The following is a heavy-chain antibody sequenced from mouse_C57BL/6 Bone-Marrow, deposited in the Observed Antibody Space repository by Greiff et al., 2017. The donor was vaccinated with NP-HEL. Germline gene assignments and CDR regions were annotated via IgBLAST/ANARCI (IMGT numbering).Heavy chain of an antibody. CDR1: GFTFSDYG. D-gene: IGHD2-4*01. J-gene: IGHJ3*01. V-gene: IGHV5-17*01. CDR2: ISSGSSTI. CDR3: ARMRLRRWFAY. Sequence: DVTLVESGGGLVKPGGSLKLSCAASGFTFSDYGMHWVRQAPEKGLEWVAYISSGSSTIYYADTVKGRFTISRDNAKNTLFLQMTSLRSEDTAMYYCARMRLRRWFAYWGQGTLVTVSA.